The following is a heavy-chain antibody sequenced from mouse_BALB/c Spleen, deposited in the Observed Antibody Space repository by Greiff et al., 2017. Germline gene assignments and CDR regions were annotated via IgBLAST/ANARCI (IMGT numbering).Heavy chain of an antibody. CDR2: IDPYNGGT. Sequence: VQLQQSGPELGKPGASVKISCKASGYSFTGYNMYWVKQSHRKSLEWIGYIDPYNGGTSYNQKSKGKATLTVDKSSSTAYMHLNSLTSEDSAIYYCARSSGYDDAMDYWGQGTSVTVSS. CDR3: ARSSGYDDAMDY. CDR1: GYSFTGYN. J-gene: IGHJ4*01. V-gene: IGHV1S135*01. D-gene: IGHD2-2*01.